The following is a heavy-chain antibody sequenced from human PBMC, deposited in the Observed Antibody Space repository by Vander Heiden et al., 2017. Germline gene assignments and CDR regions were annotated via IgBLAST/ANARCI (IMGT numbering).Heavy chain of an antibody. CDR3: AKTDYDFWSGYRLGD. D-gene: IGHD3-3*01. CDR2: IVGQTGTTGSA. CDR1: GFTFRTYA. V-gene: IGHV3-23*01. Sequence: EVQLLDSGGGLVQPGGSLRLSCAASGFTFRTYAMGWVRQAPGKGLGWVSLIVGQTGTTGSAYYADSVKGRFTVSRDNSKNTLWLQMNSLRAEDTAVYYCAKTDYDFWSGYRLGDWGQGTLVTVSS. J-gene: IGHJ4*02.